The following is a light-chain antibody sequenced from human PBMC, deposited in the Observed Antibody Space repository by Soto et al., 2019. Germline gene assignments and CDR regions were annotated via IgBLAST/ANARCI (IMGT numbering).Light chain of an antibody. CDR2: EVV. CDR3: CSYAGSYTWV. CDR1: KNDIGVYDF. J-gene: IGLJ1*01. V-gene: IGLV2-8*01. Sequence: QSVLTQPPSASGSPGQSVTISCTGTKNDIGVYDFVSWYQHHPGKAPRLIIYEVVQRPSGVPDRFSGSKSGNTASLTVSGLQAEDEADYYCCSYAGSYTWVFGSGTKINVL.